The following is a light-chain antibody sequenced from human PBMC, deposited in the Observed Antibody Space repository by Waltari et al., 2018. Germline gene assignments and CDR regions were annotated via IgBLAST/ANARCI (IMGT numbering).Light chain of an antibody. CDR3: MHSLQYPRT. CDR2: EVS. CDR1: QSLLHSDGKTF. Sequence: DIVMTQTPLSLSVTPGQPASISCKSSQSLLHSDGKTFLYWYLQKAGQPPHLLIDEVSNLFSGVPDRFSGSGSGTDFTLKISRVEAEDVGVYYCMHSLQYPRTFGQGTKVDIK. V-gene: IGKV2D-29*01. J-gene: IGKJ1*01.